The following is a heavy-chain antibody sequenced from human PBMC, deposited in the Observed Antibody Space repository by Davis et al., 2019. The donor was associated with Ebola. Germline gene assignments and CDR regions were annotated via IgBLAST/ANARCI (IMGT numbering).Heavy chain of an antibody. D-gene: IGHD4/OR15-4a*01. J-gene: IGHJ4*02. CDR1: GGSISSYY. CDR3: ARIFGAKEFDY. CDR2: IYYSGST. V-gene: IGHV4-59*01. Sequence: MPSETLSLTCTVSGGSISSYYWSWIRQPPGKGLEWIGYIYYSGSTNYNPSLKSRVTISVDTSKNQFSLKLSSVTAADTAVYYCARIFGAKEFDYWGQGTLVTVSS.